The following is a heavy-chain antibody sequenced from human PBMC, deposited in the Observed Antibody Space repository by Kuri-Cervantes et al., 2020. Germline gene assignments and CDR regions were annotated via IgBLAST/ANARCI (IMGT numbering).Heavy chain of an antibody. CDR1: GGTFSSYA. CDR3: ASIGPTFYYYGSGSLGTLDY. CDR2: IIPIFGTA. D-gene: IGHD3-10*01. Sequence: SVKVSCKASGGTFSSYAISWVRQAPGQGLEWMGGIIPIFGTANYAQKFQGRVTITTDESTSTAYMELSSLRSEDTAVYYCASIGPTFYYYGSGSLGTLDYWGQGTLVTVSS. J-gene: IGHJ4*02. V-gene: IGHV1-69*05.